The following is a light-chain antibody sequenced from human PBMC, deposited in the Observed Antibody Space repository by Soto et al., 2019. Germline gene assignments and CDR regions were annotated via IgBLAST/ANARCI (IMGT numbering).Light chain of an antibody. CDR1: QSVSNNY. V-gene: IGKV3-11*01. J-gene: IGKJ1*01. Sequence: IVLTLSPGTLSLSPGERATLSCRASQSVSNNYLAWYQQKPGQAPRLLIYGASNRATGIPARFSGSGSGTDFTLTISSLEPEDFAVYYCQQRSNWPTFGQGTKV. CDR2: GAS. CDR3: QQRSNWPT.